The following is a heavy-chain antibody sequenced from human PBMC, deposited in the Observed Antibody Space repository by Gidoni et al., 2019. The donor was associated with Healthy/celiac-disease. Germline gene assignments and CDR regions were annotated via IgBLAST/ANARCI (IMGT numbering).Heavy chain of an antibody. Sequence: VQLVQSGAEVKTPCSSVKVSCKASGGTFRSYAISWVRQAPGQGLEWMGRIIPILGIANYAQKCQGRVTITADKSTSTAYMELSSLRSEDTAVYYCARASSIAVAGSLFDYWGQGTLVTVSS. CDR2: IIPILGIA. J-gene: IGHJ4*02. D-gene: IGHD6-19*01. V-gene: IGHV1-69*04. CDR3: ARASSIAVAGSLFDY. CDR1: GGTFRSYA.